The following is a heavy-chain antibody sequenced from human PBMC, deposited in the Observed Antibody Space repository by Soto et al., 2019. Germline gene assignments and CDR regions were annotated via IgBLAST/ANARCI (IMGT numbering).Heavy chain of an antibody. V-gene: IGHV4-4*02. Sequence: QVQLQESGPGLVKPSGTLSLTCAVSGGSLSGGNWWSWVRQSPGKGLEWIGQIYDSGGTSYNPSLKSRVTISVDKSKNQLSLNLSSMAAADTAVYYCARHGGKFFDYWGQGTLVTVSS. CDR2: IYDSGGT. J-gene: IGHJ4*02. CDR1: GGSLSGGNW. CDR3: ARHGGKFFDY.